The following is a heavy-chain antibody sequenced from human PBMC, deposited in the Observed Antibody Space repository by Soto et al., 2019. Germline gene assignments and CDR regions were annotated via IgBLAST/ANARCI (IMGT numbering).Heavy chain of an antibody. CDR3: ARDVYYDFWSGYPIFGMDV. Sequence: QVQLQESGPGLVKPSETLSLTCTVSGGSISSYYWSWIRQPAGKGLEWIGRIYTSGSTNYNPSLKSPVTMSVDTSKNQFSLKLSSVTAADTAVYYCARDVYYDFWSGYPIFGMDVWGQGTTVTVSS. CDR2: IYTSGST. D-gene: IGHD3-3*01. V-gene: IGHV4-4*07. CDR1: GGSISSYY. J-gene: IGHJ6*02.